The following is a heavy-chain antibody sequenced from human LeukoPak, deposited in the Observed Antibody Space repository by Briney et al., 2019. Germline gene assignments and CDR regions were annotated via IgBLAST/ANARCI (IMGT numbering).Heavy chain of an antibody. D-gene: IGHD6-19*01. J-gene: IGHJ4*02. CDR3: ARGSGHTIDY. CDR2: ISSTGSTI. CDR1: GFTFRSYE. V-gene: IGHV3-48*03. Sequence: PGGSLRLSCAASGFTFRSYEMNWVRQAPGKGLEWVSYISSTGSTIYYADSVKGRSTISRDNAKNSLFLQMNSLRAEDTAVYYCARGSGHTIDYWGQGTLVIVSS.